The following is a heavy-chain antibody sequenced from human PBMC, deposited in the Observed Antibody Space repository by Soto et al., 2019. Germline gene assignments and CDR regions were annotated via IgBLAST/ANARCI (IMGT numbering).Heavy chain of an antibody. Sequence: QVQLVESGGGVVQPGTSLRLSCAASGFIYSSYNMHWVRQAPGKGLEWVAVIWYDGTVKYYEDSVKGRSTVSRDNSNNTVDLHMSSLRAEDTAVYYCARGRFHESSGEVFAHWGQGTLVTVSS. CDR2: IWYDGTVK. J-gene: IGHJ4*02. CDR1: GFIYSSYN. CDR3: ARGRFHESSGEVFAH. D-gene: IGHD3-22*01. V-gene: IGHV3-33*01.